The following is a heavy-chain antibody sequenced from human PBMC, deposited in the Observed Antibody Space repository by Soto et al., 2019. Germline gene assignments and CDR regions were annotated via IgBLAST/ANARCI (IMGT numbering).Heavy chain of an antibody. Sequence: WGSLRLSCAASGFTFVSYGIHFFRHAPWKGLEWVAVIWYDGSNKYYADSVKGRFTISRDNSKNTLYLQMNSLRAEDTAVYYCARDSGIAARPPWFDPWGQGTLVTVSS. V-gene: IGHV3-33*01. CDR1: GFTFVSYG. J-gene: IGHJ5*02. D-gene: IGHD6-6*01. CDR3: ARDSGIAARPPWFDP. CDR2: IWYDGSNK.